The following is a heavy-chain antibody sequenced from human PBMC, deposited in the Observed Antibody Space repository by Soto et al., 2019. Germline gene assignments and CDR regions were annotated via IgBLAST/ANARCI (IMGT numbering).Heavy chain of an antibody. D-gene: IGHD2-15*01. Sequence: QITLRESGPTLVKPTQTLTLTCTFSGFSLNTPGVSVTWIRQPPGKALEWLAVIYWDDDKRYSPSLATRLTITRGTSSNQVVLTLTHVDPVDTATYFCGHSSLVVAPSALDYWGQGALVTVSS. CDR1: GFSLNTPGVS. J-gene: IGHJ4*02. CDR3: GHSSLVVAPSALDY. V-gene: IGHV2-5*02. CDR2: IYWDDDK.